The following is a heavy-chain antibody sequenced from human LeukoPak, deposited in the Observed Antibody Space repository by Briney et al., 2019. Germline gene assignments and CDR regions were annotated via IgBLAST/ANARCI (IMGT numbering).Heavy chain of an antibody. CDR3: ARDWTAYSSSGSIFDY. CDR1: GYTFTSYY. V-gene: IGHV1-46*01. J-gene: IGHJ4*02. CDR2: INPSVGST. Sequence: GASVKVSCKASGYTFTSYYMHWVRQAPGQGLEWMGIINPSVGSTDYAQKFQGRVTMTRDTSTNTVYIELSSLRSEDTAVYYCARDWTAYSSSGSIFDYWGQGTLVTVSS. D-gene: IGHD3-22*01.